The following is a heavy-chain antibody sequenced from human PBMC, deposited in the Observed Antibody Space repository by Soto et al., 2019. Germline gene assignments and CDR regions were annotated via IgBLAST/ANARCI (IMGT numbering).Heavy chain of an antibody. V-gene: IGHV3-23*01. CDR1: GFTFSSYA. CDR3: AKGLCSSTSCYVGI. CDR2: ISGSGGST. J-gene: IGHJ4*02. Sequence: EVQLLESGGGLVQPGGSVRLSCAASGFTFSSYAMSWVRQAPGKGLEWVSVISGSGGSTYYADSVRGRFTISRDNSKNTVYLQMNSLRAEDTAVYYCAKGLCSSTSCYVGIWGQGTLVTVSS. D-gene: IGHD2-2*01.